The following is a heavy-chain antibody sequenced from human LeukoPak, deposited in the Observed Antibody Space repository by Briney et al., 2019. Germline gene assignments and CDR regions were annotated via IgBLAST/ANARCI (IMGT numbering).Heavy chain of an antibody. CDR1: GGSISSYY. V-gene: IGHV4-59*01. D-gene: IGHD4-23*01. Sequence: SETLSLTCTVSGGSISSYYWSWIRQPPGKGLEWIGYIYYSGSTNYNPSLKSRVTISVDTSKNQFSLKLSSVTAADTAVYYCASSSTVVTSIDYWGQGTLVTVSS. CDR3: ASSSTVVTSIDY. J-gene: IGHJ4*02. CDR2: IYYSGST.